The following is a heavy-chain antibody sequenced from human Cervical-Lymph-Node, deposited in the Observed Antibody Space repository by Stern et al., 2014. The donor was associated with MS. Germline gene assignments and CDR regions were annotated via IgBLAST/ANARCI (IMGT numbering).Heavy chain of an antibody. CDR1: GFTFSSYS. CDR3: ARDGVVVTAERAFGY. Sequence: EVQLVESGGGLVKPGGSLRLSCAASGFTFSSYSMNWVRQAPGKGLAWVSSISSSSSYIDYADSVKGRFTIARDNAKNSLYLQMNSLRAEDTAVYYCARDGVVVTAERAFGYWGQGTLVTVSS. D-gene: IGHD2-21*02. J-gene: IGHJ4*02. V-gene: IGHV3-21*01. CDR2: ISSSSSYI.